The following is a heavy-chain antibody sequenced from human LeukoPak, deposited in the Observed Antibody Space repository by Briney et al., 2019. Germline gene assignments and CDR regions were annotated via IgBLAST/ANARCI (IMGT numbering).Heavy chain of an antibody. V-gene: IGHV3-15*01. CDR3: TRAYFDWLLPFYYFDY. CDR2: IKSKTDGGTT. CDR1: GFTFSNAW. J-gene: IGHJ4*02. D-gene: IGHD3-9*01. Sequence: GGSLRLSCAASGFTFSNAWMSWVRQAPGKGLEWVGRIKSKTDGGTTDYAAPVKGRFTISRDDSKNTLYLQMNSLKTEDTAVYYCTRAYFDWLLPFYYFDYWGQGTLVTVSS.